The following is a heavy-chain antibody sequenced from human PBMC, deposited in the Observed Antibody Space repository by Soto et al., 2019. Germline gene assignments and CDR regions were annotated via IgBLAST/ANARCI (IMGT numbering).Heavy chain of an antibody. V-gene: IGHV4-39*07. CDR1: GGSITGGSISSTTYY. J-gene: IGHJ4*02. Sequence: SETLSLTCTVSGGSITGGSISSTTYYWGWMRQPPGKGLEWIASFFIGGNTYYNPSLKSRVTISVDTSKNQFSLKLSSVTAADTAVYYCARPRTMVRGVIIKEFDYWGQGTLVTVS. D-gene: IGHD3-10*01. CDR2: FFIGGNT. CDR3: ARPRTMVRGVIIKEFDY.